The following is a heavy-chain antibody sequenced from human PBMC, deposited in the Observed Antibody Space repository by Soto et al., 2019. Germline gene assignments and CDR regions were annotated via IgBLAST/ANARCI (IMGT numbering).Heavy chain of an antibody. CDR1: GFTFSSYW. J-gene: IGHJ4*02. D-gene: IGHD6-13*01. CDR2: IKQDGSEK. Sequence: GGSLRLSCAASGFTFSSYWMSWVRQAPGKGLEWVANIKQDGSEKYYVDSVKGRFTISRDNAKNSLYLQMNSLRAEDTAVYYCARDLPGIAAAGLLDYWGQGTLVTVSS. V-gene: IGHV3-7*01. CDR3: ARDLPGIAAAGLLDY.